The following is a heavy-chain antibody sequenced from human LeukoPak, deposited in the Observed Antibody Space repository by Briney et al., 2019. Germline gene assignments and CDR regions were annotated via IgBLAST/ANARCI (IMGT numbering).Heavy chain of an antibody. CDR1: GYTFTGYY. J-gene: IGHJ4*02. V-gene: IGHV1-46*01. D-gene: IGHD4-23*01. CDR2: INLSGDSV. Sequence: ASVKVSCKASGYTFTGYYIHWVRQAPGQGLEWMGRINLSGDSVIYAQKFQGRVTMTWDTSTSIVYLELSSLRSEDTAVYYCTRTMADGGTNYWGQGTLVTVSS. CDR3: TRTMADGGTNY.